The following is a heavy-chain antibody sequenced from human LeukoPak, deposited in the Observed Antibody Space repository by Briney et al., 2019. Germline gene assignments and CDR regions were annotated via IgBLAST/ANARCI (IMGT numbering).Heavy chain of an antibody. V-gene: IGHV1-8*01. CDR2: MNPNSGNT. D-gene: IGHD6-13*01. J-gene: IGHJ4*02. CDR3: ARDRSAGIAAAGTFDY. Sequence: GASVKVSCKASGYTFTSYDINWVRQATGQGLEWMGWMNPNSGNTGYAQKFQGRVTMTRNTSISTAYMELSSLRSEDTAVYYCARDRSAGIAAAGTFDYWGQGTLVTVSS. CDR1: GYTFTSYD.